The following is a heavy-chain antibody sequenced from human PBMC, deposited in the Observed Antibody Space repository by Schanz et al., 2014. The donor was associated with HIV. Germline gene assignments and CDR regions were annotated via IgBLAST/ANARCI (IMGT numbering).Heavy chain of an antibody. CDR3: VLPSAKIVGGLGEHYFDH. CDR2: IYYDGTNK. D-gene: IGHD1-26*01. CDR1: GFSFRTFG. J-gene: IGHJ4*02. Sequence: QVHLVESGGGVVQPGRSLRLSCVASGFSFRTFGMHWVRQAPGKGLEWVALIYYDGTNKYYTDSVKGRFTISRDNAKNSLYLQMNSVRAEDTAVYYCVLPSAKIVGGLGEHYFDHWGQGTLVTVSS. V-gene: IGHV3-33*03.